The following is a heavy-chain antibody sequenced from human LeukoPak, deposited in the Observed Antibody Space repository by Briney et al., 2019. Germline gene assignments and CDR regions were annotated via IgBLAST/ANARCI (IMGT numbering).Heavy chain of an antibody. CDR1: GYKFTNNW. J-gene: IGHJ4*02. V-gene: IGHV5-51*01. CDR3: ARHESVVAATLDY. D-gene: IGHD2-15*01. Sequence: GESLKISCRASGYKFTNNWIGWVRQMSGKGLEWMAIVFPGDSDTRCSPSFQGQVTVSVDKSISTAYLQWSSLKASDTAMYYCARHESVVAATLDYWGQGTLVTVSS. CDR2: VFPGDSDT.